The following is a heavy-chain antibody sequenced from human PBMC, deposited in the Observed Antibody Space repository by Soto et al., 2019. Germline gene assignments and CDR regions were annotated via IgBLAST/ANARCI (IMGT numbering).Heavy chain of an antibody. J-gene: IGHJ6*02. D-gene: IGHD6-13*01. V-gene: IGHV3-43D*04. CDR1: GFTFDDYA. CDR2: ISWDGGST. CDR3: AKDMGQQLDYYYYYGMDV. Sequence: EVQLVESGGVVVQPGGSLRLSCAASGFTFDDYAMHWVRQAPGKGLEWVSLISWDGGSTYYADSVKGRFTISRDNSKNSLYLQMNSLRAEDTALYYCAKDMGQQLDYYYYYGMDVWGQGTTVTVSS.